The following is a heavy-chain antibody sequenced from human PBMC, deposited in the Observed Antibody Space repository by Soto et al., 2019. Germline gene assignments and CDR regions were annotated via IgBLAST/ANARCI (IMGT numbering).Heavy chain of an antibody. Sequence: XXSLRLSFAASGFTFSNYAMRWVLQAPGKGLEWVSTISGSGASTYYADSVKGRFTISRDNSKNTLYLQMNSLRAEDTAVYYCAKEKVQQWLVPFDYWGQGTLVTVSS. CDR3: AKEKVQQWLVPFDY. J-gene: IGHJ4*02. CDR2: ISGSGAST. CDR1: GFTFSNYA. V-gene: IGHV3-23*01. D-gene: IGHD6-19*01.